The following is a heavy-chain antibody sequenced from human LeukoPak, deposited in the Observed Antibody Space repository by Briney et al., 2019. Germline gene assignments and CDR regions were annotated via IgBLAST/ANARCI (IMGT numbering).Heavy chain of an antibody. D-gene: IGHD1-26*01. CDR3: AKSWGSTRPYYNYMDV. CDR2: ISYDGSNK. V-gene: IGHV3-30*18. J-gene: IGHJ6*03. CDR1: GFTFSSYG. Sequence: PGGSLRLSCAASGFTFSSYGMHWVRQAPGKGLEWVAVISYDGSNKYYADSVKGRFTISRDNSKNTLSLQMNGLRPEDTAVYYCAKSWGSTRPYYNYMDVWGQGTTVTVSS.